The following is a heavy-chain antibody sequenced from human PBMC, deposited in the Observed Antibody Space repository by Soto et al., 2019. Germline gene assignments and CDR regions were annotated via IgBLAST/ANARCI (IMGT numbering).Heavy chain of an antibody. CDR1: GGSISSYY. CDR3: ARGREEWLVLDY. V-gene: IGHV4-59*01. CDR2: IYYSGST. Sequence: SETLSLTCTVSGGSISSYYWSWIRQTPGKGLEWIGYIYYSGSTNYNPSLKSRVTISVDTSKNQFSLKLSSVTAADTAVYYCARGREEWLVLDYWGQGTLVTVSS. D-gene: IGHD6-19*01. J-gene: IGHJ4*02.